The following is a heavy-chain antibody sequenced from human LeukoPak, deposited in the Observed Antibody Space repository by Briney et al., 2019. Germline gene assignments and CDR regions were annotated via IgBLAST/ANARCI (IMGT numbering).Heavy chain of an antibody. CDR1: GGTFSSYA. CDR2: IIPIFGTA. D-gene: IGHD3-10*01. Sequence: SVKVSCKASGGTFSSYAISWVRQAPGQGLEWMGRIIPIFGTANYAQKFQGRVTITTDESTSTAYMELSSLRSEDTAVYYCAPAPITMVRGVITSGAFDIWGQGTMVTVSS. J-gene: IGHJ3*02. CDR3: APAPITMVRGVITSGAFDI. V-gene: IGHV1-69*05.